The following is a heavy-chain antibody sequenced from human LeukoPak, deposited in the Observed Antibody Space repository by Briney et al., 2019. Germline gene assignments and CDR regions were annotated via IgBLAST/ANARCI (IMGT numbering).Heavy chain of an antibody. CDR2: IYYSGST. CDR3: ASASYYGSGTYYYYYYMDV. Sequence: SETLSLTCSVSGGSISSSSYSWGWIRQPPGKGLEWIGSIYYSGSTYYNPSLESRLTISVDTSKNQFSLKLSSVAAADTAVYYCASASYYGSGTYYYYYYMDVWGNGTTVTVSS. J-gene: IGHJ6*03. V-gene: IGHV4-39*01. CDR1: GGSISSSSYS. D-gene: IGHD3-10*01.